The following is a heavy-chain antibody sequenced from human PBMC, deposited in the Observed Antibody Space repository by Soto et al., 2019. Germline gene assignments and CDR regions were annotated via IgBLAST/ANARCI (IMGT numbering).Heavy chain of an antibody. V-gene: IGHV3-23*01. J-gene: IGHJ4*02. D-gene: IGHD6-19*01. CDR2: ISGSGGST. Sequence: GGSLRLSCAASGFTFSSYAMSWVRQAPGKGLEWVSAISGSGGSTYYADSVKGRFTISRDNSKNTLYLQMNSLRAEDTAVYYCANSPMLAVAGSFDYWGQGTLVTVSS. CDR3: ANSPMLAVAGSFDY. CDR1: GFTFSSYA.